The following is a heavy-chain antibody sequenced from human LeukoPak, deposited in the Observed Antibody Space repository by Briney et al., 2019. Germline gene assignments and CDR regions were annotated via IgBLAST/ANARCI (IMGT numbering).Heavy chain of an antibody. CDR1: GYTFTGYY. V-gene: IGHV1-2*02. Sequence: ASVKVSCKASGYTFTGYYMHWVRQAPGQGLEWMGWINPNSGDTDYAQKFQGRVTMTRDTSISTTHMGVTGLRSDDAAVYYCARWDGYSSSPDYWGQGTLVTVSS. CDR3: ARWDGYSSSPDY. CDR2: INPNSGDT. J-gene: IGHJ4*02. D-gene: IGHD6-13*01.